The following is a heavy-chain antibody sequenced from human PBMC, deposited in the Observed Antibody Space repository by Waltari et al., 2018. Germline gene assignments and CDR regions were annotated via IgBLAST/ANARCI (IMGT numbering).Heavy chain of an antibody. CDR3: ARDFWSGSEGMDV. J-gene: IGHJ6*02. CDR1: GGSFSSYT. Sequence: QVQLVQSGAEVKKPGSSVKVSCRASGGSFSSYTFLLVRQAPGQGREWMGGIIPIFGTANYAQKFQGRVTITADESTSTAYMELSSLRSEDTAVYYCARDFWSGSEGMDVWGQGTTVTVSS. V-gene: IGHV1-69*01. CDR2: IIPIFGTA. D-gene: IGHD3-3*01.